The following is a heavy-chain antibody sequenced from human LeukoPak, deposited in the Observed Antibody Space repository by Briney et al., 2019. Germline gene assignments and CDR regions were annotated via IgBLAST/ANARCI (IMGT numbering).Heavy chain of an antibody. V-gene: IGHV4-4*09. CDR2: IYTSGST. CDR3: ARHVLAARTFDY. J-gene: IGHJ4*02. CDR1: GGSISSYY. D-gene: IGHD6-6*01. Sequence: SETLSLTCTVSGGSISSYYWSWIRQPPGKGPEWIGYIYTSGSTNYNPSLKSRVTISVDTSKNQFSLKLSSVTAADTAVYYCARHVLAARTFDYWGQGTLVTVSS.